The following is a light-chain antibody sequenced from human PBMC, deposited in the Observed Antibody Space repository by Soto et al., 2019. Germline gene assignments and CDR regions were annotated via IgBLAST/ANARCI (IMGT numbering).Light chain of an antibody. CDR2: EVS. CDR1: SSDVGGYNY. Sequence: QSALTQPASVSGSPGQSITISCTGTSSDVGGYNYVSWYQQHPGKAPKLMIYEVSNRPSGVSNRFSGSKSGNTASLTISGLQAEDEADYYCAAWDDSLRGVFGGGTKVTVL. V-gene: IGLV2-14*01. CDR3: AAWDDSLRGV. J-gene: IGLJ3*02.